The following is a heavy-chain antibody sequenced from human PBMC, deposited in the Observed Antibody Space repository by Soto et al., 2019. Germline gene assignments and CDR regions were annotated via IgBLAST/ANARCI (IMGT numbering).Heavy chain of an antibody. Sequence: QAQLVQSGAEVKKPGASVKVSCKASGYSFSSYGITWVRQAPGQGLEWLGWISPYNDDTKYAQRLQGSVTMNTDTSTRTAYMDIRGLRSDDTAIYYCARGGYYDSSGARNYHYYGMDVWGQGTTVTVSS. CDR3: ARGGYYDSSGARNYHYYGMDV. CDR1: GYSFSSYG. J-gene: IGHJ6*02. V-gene: IGHV1-18*01. D-gene: IGHD3-22*01. CDR2: ISPYNDDT.